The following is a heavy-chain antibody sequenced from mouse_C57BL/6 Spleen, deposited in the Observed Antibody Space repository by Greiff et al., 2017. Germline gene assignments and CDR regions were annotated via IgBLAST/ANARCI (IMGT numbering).Heavy chain of an antibody. J-gene: IGHJ3*01. CDR3: ADGSTFAY. CDR1: GFTFSDYG. D-gene: IGHD1-1*01. CDR2: ISSGSSTI. V-gene: IGHV5-17*01. Sequence: EVHLVESGGGLVKPGGSLQLSCAASGFTFSDYGMHWVRQAPEKGLEWVAYISSGSSTIYYADTVKGRFTISRDNAKNTLFLQMTSLRSEDTAMYYCADGSTFAYWGQGTLVTVSA.